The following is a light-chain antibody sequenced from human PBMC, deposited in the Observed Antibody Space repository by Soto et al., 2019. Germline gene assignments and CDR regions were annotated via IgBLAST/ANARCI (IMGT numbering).Light chain of an antibody. Sequence: EIVMTQSPATLSVSPGERATLSCRASQTVTTNLAWYQQKPGRSPRLLLYGASTRATGIPARFSGSGSGTEFTLTISRLQSEDLAVYYCQQYNDWPRTFGQGTKVDIK. J-gene: IGKJ1*01. CDR3: QQYNDWPRT. CDR1: QTVTTN. V-gene: IGKV3-15*01. CDR2: GAS.